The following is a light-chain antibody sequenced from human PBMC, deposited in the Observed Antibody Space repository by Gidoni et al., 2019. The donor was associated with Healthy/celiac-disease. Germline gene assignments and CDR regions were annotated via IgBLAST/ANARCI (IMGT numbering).Light chain of an antibody. Sequence: EIALTQSPATLALSPGERATLSCRASHRVSSYLAWYQQKPGQAPRLLIYDSSNRATGIPARFSGSGSGTDFTLTISSLEPEDFAVYYCQQRSNWPLTFGPGTKVDIK. CDR2: DSS. V-gene: IGKV3-11*01. J-gene: IGKJ3*01. CDR1: HRVSSY. CDR3: QQRSNWPLT.